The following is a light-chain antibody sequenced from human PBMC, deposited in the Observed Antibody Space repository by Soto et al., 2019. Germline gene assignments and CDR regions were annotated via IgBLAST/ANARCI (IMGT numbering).Light chain of an antibody. V-gene: IGKV1-39*01. CDR2: AAS. J-gene: IGKJ1*01. Sequence: DIQMTQSPSPLSASVRDRVTITCRASQSMSTYLNWYQQKPEKAPKLLIYAASSLQSGVPSRFSGSGSGTDFTLTISSLQPEDFATYYCQQSYSTPRTFGQGTKVEIK. CDR3: QQSYSTPRT. CDR1: QSMSTY.